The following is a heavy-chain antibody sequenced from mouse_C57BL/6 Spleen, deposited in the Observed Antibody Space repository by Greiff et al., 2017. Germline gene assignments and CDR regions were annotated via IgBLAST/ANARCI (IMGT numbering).Heavy chain of an antibody. CDR1: GYTFTDYE. CDR2: IDPETGGT. Sequence: QVQLKESGAELVRPGASVTLSCKASGYTFTDYEMHWVKQTPVHGLEWIGAIDPETGGTAYNQKFKGKAILTADKSSSTAYMELRSLTSEVSAVYYCTRRDYGSSSDSMDVWGQGTSVTVSS. D-gene: IGHD1-1*01. CDR3: TRRDYGSSSDSMDV. J-gene: IGHJ4*01. V-gene: IGHV1-15*01.